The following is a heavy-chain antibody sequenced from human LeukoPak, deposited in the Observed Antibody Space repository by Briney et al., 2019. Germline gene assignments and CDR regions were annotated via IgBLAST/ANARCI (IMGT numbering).Heavy chain of an antibody. CDR3: ARDSGYECWYFDL. Sequence: SETLSLTCTVSGGSISSGGYYWSWIRQHPGKGLEWIGYIYYSGSTYYNPFLKSRVTISVDTSKNQFSLKLSSVTAADTAVYYCARDSGYECWYFDLWGRGTLVTVSS. CDR2: IYYSGST. V-gene: IGHV4-31*03. D-gene: IGHD5-12*01. CDR1: GGSISSGGYY. J-gene: IGHJ2*01.